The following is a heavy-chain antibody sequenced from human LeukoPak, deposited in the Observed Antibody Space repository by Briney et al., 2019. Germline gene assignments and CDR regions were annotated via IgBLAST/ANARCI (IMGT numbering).Heavy chain of an antibody. J-gene: IGHJ3*02. CDR1: GYRFTNYW. Sequence: GESLKISCKGSGYRFTNYWIGWVRQMHGQGLEWMGMLYPGDSASRFSKSFQGRVTMSVDRSINTAYLQWSSLRASDTAMYYCATSREVAGSHAFDIWGQGTVVTVSS. V-gene: IGHV5-51*01. CDR3: ATSREVAGSHAFDI. D-gene: IGHD6-19*01. CDR2: LYPGDSAS.